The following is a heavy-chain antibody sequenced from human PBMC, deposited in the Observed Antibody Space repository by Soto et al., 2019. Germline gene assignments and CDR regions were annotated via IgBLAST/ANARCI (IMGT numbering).Heavy chain of an antibody. Sequence: GGSLRLSCAASGFTFSSYSMNWVRQAPGKGLEWVSSISSSSSYIYYADSVKGRFTISRDNSKNTLYLQMNSLRAEDTAVYYCAKADPAMVGFDYWGQGTLVTVSS. CDR2: ISSSSSYI. J-gene: IGHJ4*02. CDR3: AKADPAMVGFDY. V-gene: IGHV3-21*04. D-gene: IGHD5-18*01. CDR1: GFTFSSYS.